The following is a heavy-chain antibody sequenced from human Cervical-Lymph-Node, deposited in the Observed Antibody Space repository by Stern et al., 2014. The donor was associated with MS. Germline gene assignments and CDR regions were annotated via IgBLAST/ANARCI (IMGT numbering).Heavy chain of an antibody. J-gene: IGHJ6*02. D-gene: IGHD3-3*01. V-gene: IGHV3-30-3*01. CDR1: GFTFRNSA. CDR3: AGITVFGVVFSFMDV. CDR2: ISFDGSNQ. Sequence: VQLVESGGGVVQPGRSLRLSCAASGFTFRNSAMHWVRQAPNKGLEWVSVISFDGSNQYYADSVKGRFTISRDNYENTLYLQLNSLRPEDTAVYYCAGITVFGVVFSFMDVWGQGTTVTVSS.